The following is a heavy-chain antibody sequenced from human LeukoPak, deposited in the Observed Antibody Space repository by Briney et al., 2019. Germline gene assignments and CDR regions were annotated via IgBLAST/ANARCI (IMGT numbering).Heavy chain of an antibody. CDR2: ISYSWST. CDR1: GGSISTYY. J-gene: IGHJ3*02. Sequence: SETLSLTCTVSGGSISTYYWSWVRQPPGKGLGWLGYISYSWSTTYSPSLKSRVTISLDTSKNQFSLRLSSLTAADTAVYYCARAFSAWPHAFDIWGQGTMVTVSS. D-gene: IGHD6-19*01. CDR3: ARAFSAWPHAFDI. V-gene: IGHV4-59*01.